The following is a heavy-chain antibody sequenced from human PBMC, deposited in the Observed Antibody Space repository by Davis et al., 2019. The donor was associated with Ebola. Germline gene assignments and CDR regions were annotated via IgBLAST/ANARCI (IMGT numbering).Heavy chain of an antibody. J-gene: IGHJ6*04. Sequence: GGSLRLSCAASGFTFSSYGMHWVRQAPGKGLEWVAVISYDGSNKYYADSVKGRFTISRDNSKNTLYLQMNSLRAEDTAVYYCAKDAGLGLRFLEWDYGMDVWGKGTTVTVSS. CDR3: AKDAGLGLRFLEWDYGMDV. CDR1: GFTFSSYG. D-gene: IGHD3-3*01. V-gene: IGHV3-30*18. CDR2: ISYDGSNK.